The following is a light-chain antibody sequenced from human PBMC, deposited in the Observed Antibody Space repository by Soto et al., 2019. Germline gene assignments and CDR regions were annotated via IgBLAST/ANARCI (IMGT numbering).Light chain of an antibody. CDR2: DAS. V-gene: IGKV3-11*01. CDR3: QHRRNWPLT. CDR1: QSVSSY. Sequence: DIVLTQSPATLSLSPGERATLSCRASQSVSSYLAWYQQKPGQAPRLLIYDASNRATGIPARFTGSGSGTDFTLTISSLEPEDFAVYYCQHRRNWPLTFGPGTKVDFK. J-gene: IGKJ3*01.